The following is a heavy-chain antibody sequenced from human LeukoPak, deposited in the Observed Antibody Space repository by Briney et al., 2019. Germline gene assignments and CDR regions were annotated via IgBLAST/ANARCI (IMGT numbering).Heavy chain of an antibody. CDR3: ARYYYDSSGYHDY. J-gene: IGHJ4*02. CDR1: GFTFSSYW. D-gene: IGHD3-22*01. CDR2: INSDGSST. Sequence: GGSLRLSCAASGFTFSSYWMHWVRQAPGKGLVWVSRINSDGSSTSYADSVKGRFTISRDNAKNTLYLQMNSLRAEDTAVYYCARYYYDSSGYHDYWGQGTLVTVSS. V-gene: IGHV3-74*01.